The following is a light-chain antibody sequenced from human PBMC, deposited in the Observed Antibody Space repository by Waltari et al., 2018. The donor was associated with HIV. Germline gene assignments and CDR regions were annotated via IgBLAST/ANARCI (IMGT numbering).Light chain of an antibody. CDR3: QTWDTGPWV. CDR1: SGHSTYA. J-gene: IGLJ3*02. V-gene: IGLV4-69*01. Sequence: QLLLTQSPSASASLGASVKLTCTLSSGHSTYAIAWLQHQPEKGPRFLMKLNNDGSHTRGDGIPDRFSGSSSGAERYLTISSLQSEDEADYYCQTWDTGPWVFGGGTKLTVL. CDR2: LNNDGSH.